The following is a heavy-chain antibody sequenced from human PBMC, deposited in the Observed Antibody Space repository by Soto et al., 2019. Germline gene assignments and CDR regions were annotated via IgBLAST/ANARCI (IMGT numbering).Heavy chain of an antibody. CDR2: IYKRTTT. CDR1: GDSISTVDYF. D-gene: IGHD2-15*01. J-gene: IGHJ5*01. V-gene: IGHV4-30-4*01. CDR3: ARGRYCLTGRCFPNWFDS. Sequence: SETLSLTCSVSGDSISTVDYFWAWIRQPPGQALEYIGYIYKRTTTYYNPSFESRVAISLDTSKSQFSLNVTSVTAADTAVYFCARGRYCLTGRCFPNWFDSWGQGTLVTVSS.